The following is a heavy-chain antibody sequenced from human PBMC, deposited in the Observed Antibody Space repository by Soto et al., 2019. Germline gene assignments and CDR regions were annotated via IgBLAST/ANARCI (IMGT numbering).Heavy chain of an antibody. D-gene: IGHD3-9*01. J-gene: IGHJ6*02. CDR1: GFTFSNYA. CDR3: ARVFYYDLLTGKSYNMDV. Sequence: VQLLESGGDLVQPGGSLRLSCEASGFTFSNYAMSWVRQAPGKGLEWVSVISGGGGSTNYADSAKGRFTISRDNSMDTLYLQMNSLRAEDTAVYYCARVFYYDLLTGKSYNMDVWGQGTTVIVSS. CDR2: ISGGGGST. V-gene: IGHV3-23*01.